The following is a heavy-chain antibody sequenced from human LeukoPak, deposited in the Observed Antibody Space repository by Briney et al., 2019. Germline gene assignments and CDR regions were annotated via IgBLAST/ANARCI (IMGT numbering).Heavy chain of an antibody. Sequence: EASVNVSCKASGYTSTGYYMHWVRQAPGQGLEWMGWINPNSGGTNYAQKFQGRVTMTRDTSISTAYMELSRLRSDDTAVYYCARAGVVVVPAYYMDVWGKGTTVTVSS. CDR1: GYTSTGYY. V-gene: IGHV1-2*02. CDR3: ARAGVVVVPAYYMDV. CDR2: INPNSGGT. D-gene: IGHD2-2*01. J-gene: IGHJ6*03.